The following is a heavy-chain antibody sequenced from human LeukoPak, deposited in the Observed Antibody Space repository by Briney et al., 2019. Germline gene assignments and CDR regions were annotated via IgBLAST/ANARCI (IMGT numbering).Heavy chain of an antibody. CDR1: GYTFTDYY. CDR3: ARIRGGNNYHFDY. CDR2: NNPNSGAT. Sequence: ASVKVSCKASGYTFTDYYIHWVRQPPGQGLEWMGWNNPNSGATNYAQKFQGRVTMTKDTSISTGYMELSRLRSDDTAVYYCARIRGGNNYHFDYWGQGTLVTVSS. D-gene: IGHD1-26*01. V-gene: IGHV1-2*02. J-gene: IGHJ4*02.